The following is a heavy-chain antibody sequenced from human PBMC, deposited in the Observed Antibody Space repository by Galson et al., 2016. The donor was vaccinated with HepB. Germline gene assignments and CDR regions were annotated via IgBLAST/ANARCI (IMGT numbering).Heavy chain of an antibody. V-gene: IGHV3-7*03. D-gene: IGHD6-6*01. Sequence: SLRLSCAASGFTFSSYWMSWVRQAPGRGLEWVANIKQDGREKFYVDSVKGRFTISRDTAKSSVYLQMNSLRAEDTAVFYCARLIGSSTINWYFDLWGRGTLVSVSS. CDR1: GFTFSSYW. J-gene: IGHJ2*01. CDR2: IKQDGREK. CDR3: ARLIGSSTINWYFDL.